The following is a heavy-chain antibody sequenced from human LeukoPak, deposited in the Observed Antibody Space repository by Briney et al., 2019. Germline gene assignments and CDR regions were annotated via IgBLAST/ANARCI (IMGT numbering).Heavy chain of an antibody. CDR3: ARDLGNFEY. CDR2: INTNTGNP. Sequence: GASVKVSCKASGYTFTSYDINWVRQATGQGLEWMGWINTNTGNPTYAQRFTGRFVFSLDTSVSTAYLQISSLKAEDSAVYYCARDLGNFEYWGQGTLVTASS. CDR1: GYTFTSYD. D-gene: IGHD6-13*01. J-gene: IGHJ4*02. V-gene: IGHV7-4-1*02.